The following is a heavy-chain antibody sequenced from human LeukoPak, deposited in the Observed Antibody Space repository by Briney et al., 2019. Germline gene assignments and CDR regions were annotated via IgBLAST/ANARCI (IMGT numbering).Heavy chain of an antibody. Sequence: PSETLSLTCNVSGDSISSYYWTWIRQTPGKELEWIGYIYYSGSTYYNPSLESRVTMSVDTSMSQFPLKLTSVTAADTAAYYCARTYDSSGYSAFHIWGQGTMVTVSS. D-gene: IGHD3-22*01. CDR1: GDSISSYY. CDR2: IYYSGST. CDR3: ARTYDSSGYSAFHI. J-gene: IGHJ3*02. V-gene: IGHV4-59*01.